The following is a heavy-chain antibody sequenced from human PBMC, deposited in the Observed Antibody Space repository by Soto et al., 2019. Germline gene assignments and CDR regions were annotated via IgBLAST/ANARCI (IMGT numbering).Heavy chain of an antibody. Sequence: GGSLRLSCAAAGFAFSTYAMTWVRQAPGKGLEWVSVISGSGGNTHYADSVKGRFTISRDNSKNTLYLQMNSLRAEDTAVYYCARDSTWIPYYHYGMDVWAKGPRSPSP. J-gene: IGHJ6*02. CDR1: GFAFSTYA. D-gene: IGHD5-18*01. V-gene: IGHV3-23*01. CDR3: ARDSTWIPYYHYGMDV. CDR2: ISGSGGNT.